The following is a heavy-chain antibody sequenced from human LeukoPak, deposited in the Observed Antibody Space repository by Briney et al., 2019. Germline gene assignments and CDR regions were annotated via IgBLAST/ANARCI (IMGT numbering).Heavy chain of an antibody. CDR2: IYYSGST. J-gene: IGHJ4*02. Sequence: PSETLSLTCTVSVGSISSYYWSWIRQPPGKGLEWIGYIYYSGSTNYNASLKSRVTISVDTSKNQFSLKLSSVTAADTAVYYCASRGTLLCFGALPEYYFWGQGPLVTVSS. CDR3: ASRGTLLCFGALPEYYF. D-gene: IGHD3-10*01. CDR1: VGSISSYY. V-gene: IGHV4-59*01.